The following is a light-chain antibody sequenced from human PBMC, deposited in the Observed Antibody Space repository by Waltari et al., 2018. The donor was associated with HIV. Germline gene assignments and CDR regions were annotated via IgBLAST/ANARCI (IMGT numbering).Light chain of an antibody. CDR2: SVS. Sequence: DIQMTQSPSSLSASVEDRVTITCRASQGLNNFLAWYQQKPGKTPKLLIYSVSTLRSGVPSRFSGSKSGTDFTLTINSLQPEDAATYYCQKYDGAPRTFGPGTKVEIK. CDR1: QGLNNF. CDR3: QKYDGAPRT. J-gene: IGKJ1*01. V-gene: IGKV1-27*01.